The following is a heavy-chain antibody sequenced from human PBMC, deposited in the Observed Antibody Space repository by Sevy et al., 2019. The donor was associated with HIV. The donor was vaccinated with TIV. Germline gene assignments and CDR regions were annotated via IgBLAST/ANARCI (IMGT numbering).Heavy chain of an antibody. J-gene: IGHJ4*02. CDR3: ARHGSRSFYFDY. CDR1: DDSIGSSNYF. V-gene: IGHV4-39*01. D-gene: IGHD6-13*01. CDR2: IYYTATT. Sequence: SETLSLTCSVSDDSIGSSNYFWGWIRQPPGKGLEWIGSIYYTATTDYNPSLKSRFTLSVDTSKKQFSLKLSSVTAADTAVYYCARHGSRSFYFDYRGQGILVTVSS.